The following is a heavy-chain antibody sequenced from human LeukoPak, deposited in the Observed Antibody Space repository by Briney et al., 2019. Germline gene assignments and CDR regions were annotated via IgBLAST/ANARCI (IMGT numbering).Heavy chain of an antibody. V-gene: IGHV4-59*01. CDR3: ARVGRGDHTWGSYYCDH. D-gene: IGHD3-16*01. CDR2: ISSSGST. J-gene: IGHJ4*02. CDR1: GDSFSSYH. Sequence: SETLSLTCTVSGDSFSSYHWSWLRQPPGKGLEGIGYISSSGSTSYNPSLKSRVTISVDTSKNQFSLKLTSVTAADTAVYYCARVGRGDHTWGSYYCDHWGQGTLVSVSS.